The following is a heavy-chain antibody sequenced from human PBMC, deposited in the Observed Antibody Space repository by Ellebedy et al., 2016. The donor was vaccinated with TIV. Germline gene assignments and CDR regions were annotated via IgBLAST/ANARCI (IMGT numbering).Heavy chain of an antibody. Sequence: SVKVSXXASGGTFSSYAISWVRQAPGQGLEWMGGIIPIFGTANYAQKFQGRVTITADESTSTAYMELSSLRSEDTAVYYCAREKPSIVGATVFDYWGQGTLVTVSS. CDR1: GGTFSSYA. V-gene: IGHV1-69*13. J-gene: IGHJ4*02. D-gene: IGHD1-26*01. CDR3: AREKPSIVGATVFDY. CDR2: IIPIFGTA.